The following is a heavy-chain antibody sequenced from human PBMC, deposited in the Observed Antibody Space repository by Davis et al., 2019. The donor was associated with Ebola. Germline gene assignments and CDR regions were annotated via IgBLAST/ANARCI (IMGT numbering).Heavy chain of an antibody. J-gene: IGHJ4*02. D-gene: IGHD3-9*01. CDR1: GGTFSSYA. CDR2: IIPILGIP. CDR3: ARAAGDILTGYWSY. Sequence: AASVKVSCKASGGTFSSYAISWVRQAPGQGLEWMGRIIPILGIPNYAQKFQGRVTITADESTSTAYMELSSLRSEDTAVYYCARAAGDILTGYWSYWGQGTLVTVSS. V-gene: IGHV1-69*04.